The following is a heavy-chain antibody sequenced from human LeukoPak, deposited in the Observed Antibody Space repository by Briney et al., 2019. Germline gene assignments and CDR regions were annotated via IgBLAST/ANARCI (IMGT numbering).Heavy chain of an antibody. V-gene: IGHV1-8*01. Sequence: ASVKVSCKASGNTFSSSDINWVRQATGQGLEWMGWMNPNSANTGYAQKFQGRVTITRNTSISTAYMELSGLRSEDTAVYYCVTVGESGIYSLGYWGQGTLVTVSS. CDR3: VTVGESGIYSLGY. CDR2: MNPNSANT. J-gene: IGHJ4*02. D-gene: IGHD1-26*01. CDR1: GNTFSSSD.